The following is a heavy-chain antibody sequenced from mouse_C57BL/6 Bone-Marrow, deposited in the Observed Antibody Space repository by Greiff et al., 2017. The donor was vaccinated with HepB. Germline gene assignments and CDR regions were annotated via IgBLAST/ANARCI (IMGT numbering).Heavy chain of an antibody. CDR1: GFNIKDDY. J-gene: IGHJ2*01. V-gene: IGHV14-4*01. CDR3: SGTGLDY. Sequence: EVQLQQSGAELVRPGASVKLSCTASGFNIKDDYMHWVKQRPEQGLEWIGWIDPENGDTEYASKFQGKATITADTSSNTAYLQLSSLTSEDTAVYYCSGTGLDYWGQGTTLTVSS. D-gene: IGHD4-1*01. CDR2: IDPENGDT.